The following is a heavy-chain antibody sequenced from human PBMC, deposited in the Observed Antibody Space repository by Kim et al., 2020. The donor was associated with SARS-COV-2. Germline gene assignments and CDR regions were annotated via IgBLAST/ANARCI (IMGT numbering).Heavy chain of an antibody. Sequence: GGSLRLSCAASGFTFSSYGMHWVRQAPGKGLEWVAVIWYDGSNKYYADSVKGRFTISRDNSKNTLYLQMNSLRAEDTAVYYCARDWDKYGSGKDYWGQGTLVTVSS. CDR3: ARDWDKYGSGKDY. CDR2: IWYDGSNK. V-gene: IGHV3-33*01. J-gene: IGHJ4*02. D-gene: IGHD3-10*01. CDR1: GFTFSSYG.